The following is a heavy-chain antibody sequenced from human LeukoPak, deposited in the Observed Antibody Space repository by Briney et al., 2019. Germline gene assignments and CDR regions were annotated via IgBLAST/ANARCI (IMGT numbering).Heavy chain of an antibody. V-gene: IGHV4-34*01. CDR2: LNHSGST. Sequence: PSETLSLTCAVYGGSFSGYYWSWICQRPGKGVGWSGELNHSGSTDYNTSLKSRVTISVETSKNQFSLKLSSVTAADTAVYYCARRYGSSWFNSGYYFDYWGQGTLVTVSS. J-gene: IGHJ4*02. D-gene: IGHD6-13*01. CDR1: GGSFSGYY. CDR3: ARRYGSSWFNSGYYFDY.